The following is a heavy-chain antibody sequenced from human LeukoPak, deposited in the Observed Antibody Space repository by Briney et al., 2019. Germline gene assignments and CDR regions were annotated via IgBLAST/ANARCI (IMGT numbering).Heavy chain of an antibody. CDR3: ARVLKTGETGYYFDL. J-gene: IGHJ2*01. CDR2: IYYSGST. V-gene: IGHV4-59*01. Sequence: SETLSLTCTVYGGSFSDYYWSWIRQPPGKGLECIGYIYYSGSTNYNPSLKSRVTITVDTSKNQFSLKLSSVTAADTAVYYCARVLKTGETGYYFDLWGRGTPVTVSS. D-gene: IGHD3-9*01. CDR1: GGSFSDYY.